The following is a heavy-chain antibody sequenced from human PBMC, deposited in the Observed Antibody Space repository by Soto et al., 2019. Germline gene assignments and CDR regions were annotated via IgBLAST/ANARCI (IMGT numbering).Heavy chain of an antibody. CDR1: GFTFSSYE. J-gene: IGHJ4*02. D-gene: IGHD3-9*01. V-gene: IGHV3-48*03. CDR3: ARAKGDWLIDY. Sequence: EVQLVESGGGLVQPGGSLRLSCAASGFTFSSYEMIWVRQAPGKGLEWVSYISSSGSTIYYADSVKGRFTISRDNAKNSLYLQMNSLRAEDTAVYYCARAKGDWLIDYWGQGTLVPVSS. CDR2: ISSSGSTI.